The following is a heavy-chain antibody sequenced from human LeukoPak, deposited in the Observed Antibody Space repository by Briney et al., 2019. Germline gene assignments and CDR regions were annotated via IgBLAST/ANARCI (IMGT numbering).Heavy chain of an antibody. CDR1: GFTFSSYS. Sequence: GGSLRLSCAASGFTFSSYSMNWVRQAPGKGLEWVSSISSSSSYIYYADSVKGRFTISRDNAKNSLYPQMNSLRAEDTAVYYCARVVVPAAEGDYWGQGTLVTVSS. J-gene: IGHJ4*02. V-gene: IGHV3-21*04. CDR2: ISSSSSYI. CDR3: ARVVVPAAEGDY. D-gene: IGHD2-2*01.